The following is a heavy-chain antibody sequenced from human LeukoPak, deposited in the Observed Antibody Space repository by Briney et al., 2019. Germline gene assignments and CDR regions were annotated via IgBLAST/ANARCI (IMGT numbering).Heavy chain of an antibody. Sequence: GGSLRLSCAASGFTFSSNTMNWVRQAPGMGLEWVSSLSSDVTHTFYTDPVKGRFTISRDNAKNSLYLQMNSRRDEDTTVCDGAKDRPRSSSPYWGQGILVTVYS. V-gene: IGHV3-21*01. CDR1: GFTFSSNT. J-gene: IGHJ4*02. D-gene: IGHD6-6*01. CDR3: AKDRPRSSSPY. CDR2: LSSDVTHT.